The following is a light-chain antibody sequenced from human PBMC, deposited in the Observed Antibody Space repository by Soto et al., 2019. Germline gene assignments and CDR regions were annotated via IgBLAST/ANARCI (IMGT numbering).Light chain of an antibody. CDR3: QQSYSAFYT. CDR2: GAS. J-gene: IGKJ2*01. CDR1: QSVSDY. V-gene: IGKV1-39*01. Sequence: DIQMTQSPSSLSASVGDRVTITCRASQSVSDYLNLYQQKPGKPPKLLIFGASSLQSGVPSRFSGSGSGTDFTLTISSLQPEDFATYYCQQSYSAFYTFGQGTKLEIK.